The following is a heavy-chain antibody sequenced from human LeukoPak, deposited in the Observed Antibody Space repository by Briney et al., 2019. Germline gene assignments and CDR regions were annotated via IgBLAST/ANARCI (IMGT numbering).Heavy chain of an antibody. CDR2: IYHSGST. D-gene: IGHD2-2*01. CDR1: GGSLSSGGYY. J-gene: IGHJ4*02. V-gene: IGHV4-30-2*01. Sequence: SETLSLTCAVSGGSLSSGGYYWSWLRQPRGRGVEWIGYIYHSGSTYYNPSLKSRVTISVDRSKNQFSLKLSSVTAADTAVYYCAREYCSSTSCYDPHFDYWGQGTLVTVSS. CDR3: AREYCSSTSCYDPHFDY.